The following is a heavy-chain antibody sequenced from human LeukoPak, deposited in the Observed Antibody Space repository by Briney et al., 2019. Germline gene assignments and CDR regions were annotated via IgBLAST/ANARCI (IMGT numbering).Heavy chain of an antibody. Sequence: PSETLSLTCTVSRGSISPYFWSWIRQPPGKGLEWIGYISYTGNTNYNPSLKSRVTISVDTSKNQFSLKLSSVTAADTAVYYCARRAIAAAGTFFNWFDPWGQGTLVTVSS. V-gene: IGHV4-59*08. CDR3: ARRAIAAAGTFFNWFDP. CDR2: ISYTGNT. J-gene: IGHJ5*02. D-gene: IGHD6-13*01. CDR1: RGSISPYF.